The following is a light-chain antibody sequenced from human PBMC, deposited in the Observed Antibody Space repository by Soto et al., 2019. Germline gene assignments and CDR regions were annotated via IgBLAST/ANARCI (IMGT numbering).Light chain of an antibody. J-gene: IGKJ2*03. CDR2: KAS. CDR1: QTIFSW. CDR3: QRYNRYPYS. Sequence: IQMTQSPSTLSASVGDRVSITCRASQTIFSWLAWYQQKPGKAPKLLIYKASSLESGVPSRYSGSGSGTEFTVTISGLQPDDFATYYCQRYNRYPYSFGQGTKLEIK. V-gene: IGKV1-5*03.